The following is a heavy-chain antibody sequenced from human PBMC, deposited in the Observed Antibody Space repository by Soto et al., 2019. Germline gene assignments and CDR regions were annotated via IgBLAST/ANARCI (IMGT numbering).Heavy chain of an antibody. V-gene: IGHV4-59*01. J-gene: IGHJ4*02. CDR3: ARTPHYYYDSSGPFAY. CDR2: IYYSGST. Sequence: SETLSLTCTVSGGSISSYYWSWIRQPPGKGLEWIGYIYYSGSTNYNPSLKSRVTISVDTSKNQFSLKLSSVPAADTAVYYCARTPHYYYDSSGPFAYWGQGTLVTVSS. D-gene: IGHD3-22*01. CDR1: GGSISSYY.